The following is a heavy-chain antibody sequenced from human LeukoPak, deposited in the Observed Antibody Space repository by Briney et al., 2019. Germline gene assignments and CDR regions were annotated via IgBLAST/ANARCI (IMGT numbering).Heavy chain of an antibody. CDR3: AKESYADLFDY. D-gene: IGHD4-17*01. CDR1: GFTFSSYN. J-gene: IGHJ4*02. Sequence: GGSLRLSCAASGFTFSSYNMNWVRQAPGKGLECIAYISSSSSTIYYADSVKGRFTISRDNAKHSVFLQMNSLRAEDTAVYYCAKESYADLFDYWGQGTLVTVSS. CDR2: ISSSSSTI. V-gene: IGHV3-48*01.